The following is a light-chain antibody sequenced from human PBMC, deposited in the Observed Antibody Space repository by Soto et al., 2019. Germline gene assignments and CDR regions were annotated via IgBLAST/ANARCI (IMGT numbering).Light chain of an antibody. CDR1: KSDIGVYDF. CDR3: KSYAGSNTYV. V-gene: IGLV2-8*01. Sequence: QSVLAQPPSASGSPGQSATISCTGTKSDIGVYDFVSWYQHHPGKAPRLIIYEVVQRPSGVPDRFSGSKSGNTASLTVSGLQAADEADYFCKSYAGSNTYVFGSGTKVTVL. J-gene: IGLJ1*01. CDR2: EVV.